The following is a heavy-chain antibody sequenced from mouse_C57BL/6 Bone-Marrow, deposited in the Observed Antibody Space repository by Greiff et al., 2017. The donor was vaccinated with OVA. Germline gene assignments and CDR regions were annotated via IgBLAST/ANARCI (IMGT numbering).Heavy chain of an antibody. V-gene: IGHV1-47*01. D-gene: IGHD2-4*01. CDR2: FHPYNDDT. CDR1: GYTFTTYP. CDR3: ARPGDYDGDWFAY. Sequence: QVQLQQSGAELVKPGASVKMSCKASGYTFTTYPIEWMKQNHGKSLEWIGNFHPYNDDTKYNEKFKGKATLTVEKSSSTVYFDLSRLTSDDSAVFYCARPGDYDGDWFAYWGQGTLVTVSA. J-gene: IGHJ3*01.